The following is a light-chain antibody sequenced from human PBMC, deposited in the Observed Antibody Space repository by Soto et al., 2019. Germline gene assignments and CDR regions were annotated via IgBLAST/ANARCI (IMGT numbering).Light chain of an antibody. CDR1: SSDVGGYHF. CDR2: EVS. V-gene: IGLV2-8*01. J-gene: IGLJ2*01. Sequence: QSALTRPPSASGSPGQSVTISCTGTSSDVGGYHFVSWYQQHPGKAPKIIIYEVSKRASGVPDRFSGSKSGNTASLTVSGLQPDDEADYYCNSYGGSSNVIFGGGTQLTVL. CDR3: NSYGGSSNVI.